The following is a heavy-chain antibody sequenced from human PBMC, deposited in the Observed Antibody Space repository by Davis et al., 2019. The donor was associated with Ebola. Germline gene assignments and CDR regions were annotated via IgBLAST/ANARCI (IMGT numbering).Heavy chain of an antibody. CDR1: GFTFSDYY. V-gene: IGHV3-11*01. CDR2: ISSGAGTI. CDR3: AKDLQVVVVQRGAFDI. Sequence: PGGSLRLSCTASGFTFSDYYMNWIRQAPGKGLEWVSYISSGAGTISYADSVKGRFTISRDNAKNSLYLQMNSLRAEDTAVYYCAKDLQVVVVQRGAFDIWGQGTMVTVSS. J-gene: IGHJ3*02. D-gene: IGHD3-22*01.